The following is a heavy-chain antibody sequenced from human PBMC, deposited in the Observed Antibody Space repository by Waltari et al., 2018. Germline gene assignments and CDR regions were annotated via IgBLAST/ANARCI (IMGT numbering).Heavy chain of an antibody. J-gene: IGHJ5*02. Sequence: QVQLVPSGSELKKPGASVKVSCKASCSHFTNYALNWLRQAPGQGLELMGWINTNTGNPTYVQGFTGRFVFSLDTSVSTAYLQINSLKADDTAVYYCAREVVPAATIVVNWFDPWGQGTLVTVSS. CDR1: CSHFTNYA. D-gene: IGHD2-2*01. CDR2: INTNTGNP. CDR3: AREVVPAATIVVNWFDP. V-gene: IGHV7-4-1*02.